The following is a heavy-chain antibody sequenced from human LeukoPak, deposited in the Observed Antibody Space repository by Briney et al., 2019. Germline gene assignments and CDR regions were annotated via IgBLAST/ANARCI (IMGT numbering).Heavy chain of an antibody. Sequence: AASVKVSCKASGGTSSSYAISWVRQAPGQGLEWMGGIIPIFGTANYAQKFQGRVTITADESTSTAYMELSSLRSEDTAVYYCARAVLSFGEPLYSGMDVWGKGTTVTVSS. CDR3: ARAVLSFGEPLYSGMDV. J-gene: IGHJ6*04. CDR1: GGTSSSYA. V-gene: IGHV1-69*13. CDR2: IIPIFGTA. D-gene: IGHD3-10*01.